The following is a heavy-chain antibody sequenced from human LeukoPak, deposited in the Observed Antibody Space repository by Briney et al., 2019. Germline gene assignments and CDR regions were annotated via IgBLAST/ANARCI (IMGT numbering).Heavy chain of an antibody. J-gene: IGHJ4*02. CDR1: GFTFSTYA. Sequence: GGSLRLSCAASGFTFSTYAMHWVRQAPGKGLEWVAVISYDGSSKYYADSVKGRFTISRDNSKNTLYLQMNSLRAEDTAVYYCAKDLGRAFDYWGQGTLVTVSS. V-gene: IGHV3-30*04. CDR2: ISYDGSSK. CDR3: AKDLGRAFDY.